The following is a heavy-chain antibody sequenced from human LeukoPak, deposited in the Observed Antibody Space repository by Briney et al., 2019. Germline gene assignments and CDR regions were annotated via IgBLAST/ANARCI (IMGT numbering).Heavy chain of an antibody. Sequence: SETLSLTCTVSGGSISSYYWSWIRQPPGKGLELIGRIYPSGSTNYNPSLKSRVTMSVDTSKNQFSLKLSSVTAADTAVYYCARAPTGTGGWNWFDPWGQGTLVTVSS. CDR2: IYPSGST. V-gene: IGHV4-4*07. CDR3: ARAPTGTGGWNWFDP. D-gene: IGHD1-1*01. J-gene: IGHJ5*02. CDR1: GGSISSYY.